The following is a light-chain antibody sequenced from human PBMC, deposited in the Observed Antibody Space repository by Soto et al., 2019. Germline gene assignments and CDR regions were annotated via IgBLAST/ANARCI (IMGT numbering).Light chain of an antibody. V-gene: IGKV3-15*01. Sequence: EIVMTQSPATLSLSPGEGAALSCRASQTVKTNLDWYQQKPGQAPRLLIYGATTRATGVPDRFSGSGSGADFTLTISSLEPEDFAVYYCQQRNYWEVTFGQGTRLEIK. CDR3: QQRNYWEVT. CDR2: GAT. CDR1: QTVKTN. J-gene: IGKJ5*01.